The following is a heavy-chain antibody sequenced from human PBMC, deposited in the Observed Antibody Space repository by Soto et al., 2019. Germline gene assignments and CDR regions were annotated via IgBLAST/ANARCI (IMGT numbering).Heavy chain of an antibody. Sequence: EVQLLESGVGLVQPGGSLRLSCAASGFTFSSYAMSWVRQAPGKGLEWVSAISGSGGSTYYADSVKGRFTISRDNSKNTLYPQMNSLRAEDTAVYYCAKGRAGPYYYYGMDVWGQGTTVTVSS. CDR1: GFTFSSYA. J-gene: IGHJ6*02. CDR2: ISGSGGST. CDR3: AKGRAGPYYYYGMDV. V-gene: IGHV3-23*01.